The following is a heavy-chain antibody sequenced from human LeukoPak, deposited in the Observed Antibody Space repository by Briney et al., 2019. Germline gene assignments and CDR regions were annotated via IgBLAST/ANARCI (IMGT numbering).Heavy chain of an antibody. Sequence: PGGSLRLSCVASGFAFSSYAMNWVRQAPGKGLEWVSAISGSGGSTYYADSVKGRFTISRDNSKNTLYLQMNSLRAEDTAVYYCAKGESTSSHFWYYYYYMDVWGKGTTVTISS. CDR3: AKGESTSSHFWYYYYYMDV. J-gene: IGHJ6*03. CDR2: ISGSGGST. D-gene: IGHD2-2*01. V-gene: IGHV3-23*01. CDR1: GFAFSSYA.